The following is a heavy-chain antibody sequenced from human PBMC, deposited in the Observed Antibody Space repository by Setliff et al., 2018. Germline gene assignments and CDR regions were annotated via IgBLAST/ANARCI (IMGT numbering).Heavy chain of an antibody. CDR3: ARQLRHAFHF. CDR1: GFTFSSYW. CDR2: VYRGGSTT. V-gene: IGHV3-23*03. Sequence: LSCAASGFTFSSYWMHWVRQAPGKRLEWVSVVYRGGSTTFYADSVKGRFTISRDKAKNTLYLQMNSLRAEDTAIYYCARQLRHAFHFWGQGTMVTVSS. J-gene: IGHJ3*01. D-gene: IGHD1-1*01.